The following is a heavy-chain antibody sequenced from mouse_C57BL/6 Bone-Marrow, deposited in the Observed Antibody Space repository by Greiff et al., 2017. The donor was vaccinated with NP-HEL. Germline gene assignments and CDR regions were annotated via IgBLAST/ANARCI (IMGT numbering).Heavy chain of an antibody. V-gene: IGHV6-6*01. CDR1: GFTFSDAW. CDR3: TRRGITYYFDY. Sequence: EVKVEESGGGLVQPGGSMKLSCAASGFTFSDAWMDWVRQSPEKGLEWVAEIRNKANNHATYYAESVKGRFTISRDDSKSSVYLQMNSVRAEDTGIYYWTRRGITYYFDYWGQGTTLTVSS. CDR2: IRNKANNHAT. J-gene: IGHJ2*01. D-gene: IGHD2-4*01.